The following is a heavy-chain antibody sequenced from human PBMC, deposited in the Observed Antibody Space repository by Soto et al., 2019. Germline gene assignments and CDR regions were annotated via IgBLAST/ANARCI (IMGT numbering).Heavy chain of an antibody. Sequence: GGSLRLSCVASGFTFNRFWMSWVRQAPGKGLEWVANIKQDGSEKNYVDFVKGRFTISRDNAKNTVYLQMNSLRAEDTAVYYCARDTYYYDSSDHFSADAFDIWGQGTMVTVSS. D-gene: IGHD3-22*01. CDR3: ARDTYYYDSSDHFSADAFDI. CDR1: GFTFNRFW. J-gene: IGHJ3*02. V-gene: IGHV3-7*01. CDR2: IKQDGSEK.